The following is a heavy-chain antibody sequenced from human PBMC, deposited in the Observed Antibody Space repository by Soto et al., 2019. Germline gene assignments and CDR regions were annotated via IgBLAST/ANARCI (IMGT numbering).Heavy chain of an antibody. D-gene: IGHD3-22*01. J-gene: IGHJ4*02. CDR3: ARGYYYDSSGYYSEDFDY. Sequence: SETLSLTCTVSGGSISSSSYYWGWIRQPPGKGLEWIGSNYYSGSTYYNPSLKGRVTISVDTSKNQFSLKLSSVTAADTAVYYCARGYYYDSSGYYSEDFDYWGQGTLVTVSS. CDR1: GGSISSSSYY. V-gene: IGHV4-39*01. CDR2: NYYSGST.